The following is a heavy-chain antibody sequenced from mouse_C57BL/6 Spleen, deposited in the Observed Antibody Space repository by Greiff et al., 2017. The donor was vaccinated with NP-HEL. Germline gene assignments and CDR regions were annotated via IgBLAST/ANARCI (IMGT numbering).Heavy chain of an antibody. CDR3: APRGDYDDGWYFDV. Sequence: QVQLQQPGAELVRPGSSVKLSCKASGYTFTSYWMDWVKQRPGQGLEWIGNIYPSDSETHYTQKFKDKATLTVDKSSSTAYMQLSSLTSEDSAVYYCAPRGDYDDGWYFDVWGTGTTVTVSS. J-gene: IGHJ1*03. CDR1: GYTFTSYW. CDR2: IYPSDSET. D-gene: IGHD2-4*01. V-gene: IGHV1-61*01.